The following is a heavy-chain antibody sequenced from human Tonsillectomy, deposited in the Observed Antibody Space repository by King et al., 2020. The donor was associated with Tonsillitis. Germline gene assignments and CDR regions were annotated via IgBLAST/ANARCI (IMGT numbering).Heavy chain of an antibody. CDR3: ASCRVGATEGGGYYYYYGMDV. CDR2: INHSGST. Sequence: VQLQQWGAGLLKPSETLSLTCAVYGGSLSGYYWSWIRQPPGKGLEWIGEINHSGSTNYNPSLKSRVTISVDKSKNQFSLKLSSVTAADTAVYYCASCRVGATEGGGYYYYYGMDVWGQGTTVTVSS. V-gene: IGHV4-34*01. J-gene: IGHJ6*02. D-gene: IGHD1-26*01. CDR1: GGSLSGYY.